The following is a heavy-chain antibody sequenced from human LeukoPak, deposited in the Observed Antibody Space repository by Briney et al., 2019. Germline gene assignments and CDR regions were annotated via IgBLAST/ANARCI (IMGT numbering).Heavy chain of an antibody. J-gene: IGHJ4*02. CDR3: ARGAYYDSSGYIDY. V-gene: IGHV3-23*01. CDR1: GFTFSSYA. D-gene: IGHD3-22*01. Sequence: PGGSLRLSCAASGFTFSSYAMSWVRQAPGKGLEWVSAISGSGGSTYYADSVKGRFTISRDNSKNTLYLQMNSLRAEDTAVYYCARGAYYDSSGYIDYWGQGTLVTVSS. CDR2: ISGSGGST.